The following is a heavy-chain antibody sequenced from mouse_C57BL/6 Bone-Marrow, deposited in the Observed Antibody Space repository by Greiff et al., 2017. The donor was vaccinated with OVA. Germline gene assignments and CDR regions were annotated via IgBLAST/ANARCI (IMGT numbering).Heavy chain of an antibody. CDR3: AREGTYDYGGFAY. J-gene: IGHJ3*01. CDR2: INPSSGYT. D-gene: IGHD2-4*01. CDR1: GYTFTSYT. V-gene: IGHV1-4*01. Sequence: VKLVESGAELARPGASVKMSCKASGYTFTSYTMHWVKQRPGQGLEWIGYINPSSGYTKYNQKFKDKATLTADKSSSTAYMQLSSLTSEDSAVYYCAREGTYDYGGFAYWGQGTLVTVSA.